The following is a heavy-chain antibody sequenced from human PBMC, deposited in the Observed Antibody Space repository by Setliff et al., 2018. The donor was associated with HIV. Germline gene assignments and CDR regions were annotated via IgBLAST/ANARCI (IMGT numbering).Heavy chain of an antibody. CDR3: ARSDYVHFDY. D-gene: IGHD4-17*01. V-gene: IGHV4-59*12. CDR2: INYSGRI. J-gene: IGHJ4*02. Sequence: SETLSLTCTVSSGSISSYYWNWIRQPPGKGLEWIGEINYSGRIDHNPSLKSRVTISVDTSKNQFSLKMSSVTAADTSVYYCARSDYVHFDYWGQGTPVTVSS. CDR1: SGSISSYY.